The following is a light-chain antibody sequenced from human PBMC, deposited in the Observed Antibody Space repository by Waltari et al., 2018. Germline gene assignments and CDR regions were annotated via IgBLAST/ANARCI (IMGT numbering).Light chain of an antibody. CDR3: QQYNRFSP. J-gene: IGKJ1*01. Sequence: DTQLSQFPSTLAASVGDRVTITCRAREAINKWLAWNQQKPGKAPKVPVYDASTLKSGVPSRFSGSGSGTEFTLTIDSLQPDDFATYYCQQYNRFSPFGQGTNVEVK. V-gene: IGKV1-5*01. CDR2: DAS. CDR1: EAINKW.